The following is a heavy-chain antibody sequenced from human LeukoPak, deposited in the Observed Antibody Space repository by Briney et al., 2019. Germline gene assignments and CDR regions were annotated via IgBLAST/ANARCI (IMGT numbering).Heavy chain of an antibody. V-gene: IGHV4-4*07. CDR1: GGSISSYY. J-gene: IGHJ5*02. Sequence: SETLSLTCTVSGGSISSYYWSWIRQPAGKGLEWIGRIYTSGSTNYNPSLKSRVTMSVDTSKNQFSLKLSSVTAADTAVYYCARSAVPAAIVKWFDPWGQGTLVTVSS. CDR2: IYTSGST. D-gene: IGHD2-2*01. CDR3: ARSAVPAAIVKWFDP.